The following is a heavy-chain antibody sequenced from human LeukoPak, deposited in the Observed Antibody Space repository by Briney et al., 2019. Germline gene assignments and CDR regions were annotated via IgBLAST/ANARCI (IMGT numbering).Heavy chain of an antibody. CDR1: GYTFTSYG. CDR2: ISAYNGHT. J-gene: IGHJ6*03. Sequence: GASVKVSCKASGYTFTSYGMSWVRQAPGQGLEWMGWISAYNGHTDYAQKVQGRVTITTDESTSTAYMELSSLRSEDTAVYYCAAHWTSRDYYYYMDVWGKGTTVTVSS. V-gene: IGHV1-18*01. CDR3: AAHWTSRDYYYYMDV. D-gene: IGHD3/OR15-3a*01.